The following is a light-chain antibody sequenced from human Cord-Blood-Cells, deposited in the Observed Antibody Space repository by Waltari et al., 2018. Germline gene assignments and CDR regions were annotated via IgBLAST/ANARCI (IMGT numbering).Light chain of an antibody. CDR1: SSDVGGYTY. V-gene: IGLV2-8*01. CDR3: SSYAGSNNWV. J-gene: IGLJ2*01. CDR2: EDS. Sequence: QSALTQPPSASGSPGQSVTISCTGTSSDVGGYTYVSWYQQHPGKAPKLMMYEDSKRPSGVPDRFSGSKSGNPASLTVSGLQAEDEADYYCSSYAGSNNWVFGGGTKLTVL.